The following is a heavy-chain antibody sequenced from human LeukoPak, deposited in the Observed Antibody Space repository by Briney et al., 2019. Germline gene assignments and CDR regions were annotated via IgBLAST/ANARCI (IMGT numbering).Heavy chain of an antibody. J-gene: IGHJ4*02. CDR2: INHSGST. Sequence: SETLSLTCAVYGGSFSGYYWSWIRQPPGKGLEWIGEINHSGSTNYNPSLKSRVTISVDTSKNQFSLKLSSVTAADTAVYYCARGYYYGSGSYYQPIDYWGQGTLVTVSS. CDR3: ARGYYYGSGSYYQPIDY. D-gene: IGHD3-10*01. CDR1: GGSFSGYY. V-gene: IGHV4-34*01.